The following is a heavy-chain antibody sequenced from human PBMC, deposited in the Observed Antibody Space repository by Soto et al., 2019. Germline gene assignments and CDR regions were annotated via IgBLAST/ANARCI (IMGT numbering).Heavy chain of an antibody. CDR2: ISGSGGST. V-gene: IGHV3-23*01. CDR3: AKVVVSISYEYSSSPFDY. Sequence: GGSLRLSCAASGFTFSSYAMSWVRQAPGKGLEWVSAISGSGGSTYYADSVKGRFTISRDNSKNTLYLQMNSLRAEDTAVYYCAKVVVSISYEYSSSPFDYWGQGTLVTVSS. D-gene: IGHD6-6*01. CDR1: GFTFSSYA. J-gene: IGHJ4*02.